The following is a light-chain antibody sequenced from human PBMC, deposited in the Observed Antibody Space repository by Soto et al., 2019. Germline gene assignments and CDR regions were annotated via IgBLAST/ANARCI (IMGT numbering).Light chain of an antibody. CDR2: GAS. J-gene: IGKJ1*01. CDR3: QQYNTWPPIT. V-gene: IGKV3-15*01. Sequence: ENVLTQSPATLSVSSRERSTLSCMASQSVSSNVAWYQQKPGRAPRLLIYGASTRATGIPARFSGSGSGTEITLTISSLKSEDFAVYYCQQYNTWPPITFGHGTKVDI. CDR1: QSVSSN.